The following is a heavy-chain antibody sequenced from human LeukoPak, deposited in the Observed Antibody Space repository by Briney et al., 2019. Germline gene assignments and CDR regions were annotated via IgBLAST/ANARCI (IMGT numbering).Heavy chain of an antibody. CDR2: ISSSSIYI. Sequence: GGSLRLSCAASGFTFSRYSMNWVRQAPGKGLEWVSSISSSSIYIYYADSVKGRFTISRDNAKNSLYLQMNSLRAEDTAVYYCARGADNYGYIFDCWGQGTLVTVSS. CDR3: ARGADNYGYIFDC. J-gene: IGHJ4*02. D-gene: IGHD5-18*01. CDR1: GFTFSRYS. V-gene: IGHV3-21*01.